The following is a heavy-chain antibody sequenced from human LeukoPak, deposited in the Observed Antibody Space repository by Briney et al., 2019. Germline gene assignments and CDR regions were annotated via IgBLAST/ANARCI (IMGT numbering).Heavy chain of an antibody. CDR2: INWNGGSTDYGGST. CDR1: GFTFSSYS. CDR3: ARSYCGGDCYSPFDY. J-gene: IGHJ4*02. Sequence: GGSLRLSCAASGFTFSSYSMNWVRQAPGKGLEWVSSINWNGGSTDYGGSTTYADSVKGRFTISRDNAKNSLYLQMNSLRAEDTALYYCARSYCGGDCYSPFDYWGQGTLVTVSS. V-gene: IGHV3-20*04. D-gene: IGHD2-21*02.